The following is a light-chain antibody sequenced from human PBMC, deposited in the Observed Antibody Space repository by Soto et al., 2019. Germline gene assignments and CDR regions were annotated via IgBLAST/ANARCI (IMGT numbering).Light chain of an antibody. CDR3: QQRSTWPIS. V-gene: IGKV3-11*01. J-gene: IGKJ4*01. Sequence: EIVLTQSPASLSLSPGERATLSCRASQSVDSFLAWYQQKPGRTPRLLIYDTSNRATGIPARFSGSGSGTDFTLTISRLEPEDFAVYYCQQRSTWPISFGGGTKVEI. CDR2: DTS. CDR1: QSVDSF.